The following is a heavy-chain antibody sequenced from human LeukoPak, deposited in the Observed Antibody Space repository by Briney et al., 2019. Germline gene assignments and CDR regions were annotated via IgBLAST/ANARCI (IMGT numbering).Heavy chain of an antibody. J-gene: IGHJ6*03. CDR2: ITFSSSHI. CDR3: ARGDVVIVYYYYMDV. CDR1: GFTFSGYV. D-gene: IGHD3-22*01. Sequence: GGSLRLSCAASGFTFSGYVMTWVRQAPGKGLECVSSITFSSSHIYYADSVKGRFTISRDNSKNTLYLQMNSLRAEDTAVYYCARGDVVIVYYYYMDVWGKGTTVTVSS. V-gene: IGHV3-21*01.